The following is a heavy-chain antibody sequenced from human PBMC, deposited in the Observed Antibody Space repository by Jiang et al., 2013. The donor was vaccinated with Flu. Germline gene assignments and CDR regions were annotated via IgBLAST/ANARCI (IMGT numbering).Heavy chain of an antibody. D-gene: IGHD1-26*01. CDR3: GRTGMGAIDY. V-gene: IGHV6-1*01. CDR2: TFYRSKWNN. CDR1: KSAA. J-gene: IGHJ4*02. Sequence: KSAAWNWIRQSPSRGLEWLGRTFYRSKWNNDYAVSVKGRITVNPDTSKNQFSLQLNSVTPEDTAVYYCGRTGMGAIDYWGQGTLVTVSS.